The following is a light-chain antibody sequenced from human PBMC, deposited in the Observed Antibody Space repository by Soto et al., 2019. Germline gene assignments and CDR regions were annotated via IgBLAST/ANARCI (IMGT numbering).Light chain of an antibody. V-gene: IGKV1-5*01. Sequence: DIQMTQSRSTPSGSVGDRVTITCRCSQTIISWLAWYQQKPRKAPKPLIYAASSLQSGVPSRLSGSGSGTAFTLTISSPHSEDFAVYYCQHYSIWRTFGQGTKVDIK. CDR1: QTIISW. CDR3: QHYSIWRT. J-gene: IGKJ1*01. CDR2: AAS.